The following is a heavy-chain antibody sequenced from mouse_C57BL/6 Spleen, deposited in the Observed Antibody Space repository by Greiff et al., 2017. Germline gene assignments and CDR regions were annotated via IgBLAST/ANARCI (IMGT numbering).Heavy chain of an antibody. J-gene: IGHJ4*01. V-gene: IGHV5-17*01. Sequence: EVKLQESGGGLVKPGGSLKLSCAASGFTFSDYGMHWVCQAPEKGLEWVAYISSGSSTIYYADTVKGRFTISRDNAKNTLFLQMTSLRSEDTAMYYCARSYSNPYAMDYWGQGTSVTVSS. CDR3: ARSYSNPYAMDY. CDR1: GFTFSDYG. CDR2: ISSGSSTI. D-gene: IGHD2-5*01.